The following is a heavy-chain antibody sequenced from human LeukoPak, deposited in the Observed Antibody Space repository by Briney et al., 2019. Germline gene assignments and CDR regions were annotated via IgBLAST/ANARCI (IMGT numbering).Heavy chain of an antibody. J-gene: IGHJ4*02. D-gene: IGHD1-20*01. CDR1: GFTVSNKY. CDR3: ADITDDY. Sequence: GGSLRLSCVASGFTVSNKYISWVHQAPGKGLEWVSVIYTDGSTNHADSVKGRFTISRDNSENTLYLQMNSLRAEDTAVYYCADITDDYWGQGTLVTVSS. CDR2: IYTDGST. V-gene: IGHV3-53*01.